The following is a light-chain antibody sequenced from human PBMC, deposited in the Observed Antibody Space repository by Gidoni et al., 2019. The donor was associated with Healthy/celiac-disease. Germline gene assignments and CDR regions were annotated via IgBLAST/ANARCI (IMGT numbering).Light chain of an antibody. CDR1: QSVSSY. J-gene: IGKJ1*01. CDR3: QQRSNWPPT. CDR2: DAS. Sequence: EIVFTQSPATLSLSPGERVTLSCRASQSVSSYLAWYQQKPGQAPRLLIYDASNRATGIPARFSGSGSGTDFTLTISSLEPEDFAVYYCQQRSNWPPTFGQGTKVEIK. V-gene: IGKV3-11*01.